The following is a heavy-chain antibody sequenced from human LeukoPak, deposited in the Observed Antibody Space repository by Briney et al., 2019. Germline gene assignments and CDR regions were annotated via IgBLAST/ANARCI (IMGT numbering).Heavy chain of an antibody. CDR2: ISSGSSYI. J-gene: IGHJ4*02. CDR1: GFTFSSYS. V-gene: IGHV3-21*01. CDR3: ARDGHCSGGACNFDY. Sequence: PGGSLRLSCAASGFTFSSYSMNWVRQAPGKGLEWVSSISSGSSYIYYADSVKGRFTISRDNAKNSLYLQMNSLRAEDTAVYYCARDGHCSGGACNFDYWGQGTLVTVCS. D-gene: IGHD2-8*02.